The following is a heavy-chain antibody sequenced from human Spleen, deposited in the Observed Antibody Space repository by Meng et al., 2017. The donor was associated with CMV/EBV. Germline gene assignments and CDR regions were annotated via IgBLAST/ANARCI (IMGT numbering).Heavy chain of an antibody. CDR2: ISTTRGTI. CDR1: GFSFSIYS. D-gene: IGHD1-26*01. CDR3: WGVGATTGMNDY. V-gene: IGHV3-21*01. Sequence: GGSLRLSCAASGFSFSIYSMSWVRQAPGKGLERVSSISTTRGTIYYADSVRGRFAISRDNAKHSLYLRMTSLRAEDTAVYYCWGVGATTGMNDYWGQGTQVTVSS. J-gene: IGHJ4*02.